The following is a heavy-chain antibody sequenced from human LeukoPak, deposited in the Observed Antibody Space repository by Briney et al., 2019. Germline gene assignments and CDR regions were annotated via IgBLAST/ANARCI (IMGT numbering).Heavy chain of an antibody. CDR1: GHTLTELS. CDR2: FDPEDGET. D-gene: IGHD5-18*01. CDR3: ATWIQLTDAFHI. Sequence: ASVKVSCKVSGHTLTELSLHWVRQTPGKGLEWMGGFDPEDGETIYAQKFQGRDTMTEDTYTDTAYMELSSLRSEDTAVYYCATWIQLTDAFHIWGQGTMVTVSS. V-gene: IGHV1-24*01. J-gene: IGHJ3*02.